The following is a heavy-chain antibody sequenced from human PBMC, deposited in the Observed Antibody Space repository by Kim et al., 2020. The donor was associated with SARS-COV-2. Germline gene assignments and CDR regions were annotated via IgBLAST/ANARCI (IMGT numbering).Heavy chain of an antibody. CDR3: ARDRLSVDTAIMD. V-gene: IGHV3-53*01. CDR2: IYSGGST. D-gene: IGHD5-18*01. Sequence: LSLTCAASGFTVSSNYMSWVRQAPGKGLEWVSVIYSGGSTYYADSVKGRFTISRDNSKNTLYLQMNSLRAEDTAVYYCARDRLSVDTAIMDWGQGTLVTVSS. CDR1: GFTVSSNY. J-gene: IGHJ4*02.